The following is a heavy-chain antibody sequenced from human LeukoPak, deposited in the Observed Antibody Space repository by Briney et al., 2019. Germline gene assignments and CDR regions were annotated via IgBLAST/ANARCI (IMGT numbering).Heavy chain of an antibody. CDR2: IIPILGIA. V-gene: IGHV1-69*04. J-gene: IGHJ4*02. D-gene: IGHD2-2*01. Sequence: ASVKVSCKASGGTFSSYAISWVRQAPGQGLEWMGRIIPILGIANYAQKFQGRVTITADKSTSTAYMELSSLRSEDTAVYYCARDFCDTTRCFLPDYWGQGTLVTVSS. CDR1: GGTFSSYA. CDR3: ARDFCDTTRCFLPDY.